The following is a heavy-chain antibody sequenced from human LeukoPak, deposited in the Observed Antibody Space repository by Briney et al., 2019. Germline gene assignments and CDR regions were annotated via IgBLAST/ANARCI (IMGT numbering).Heavy chain of an antibody. CDR2: IYYSGTT. CDR1: GGSISSSSYY. D-gene: IGHD3-16*02. J-gene: IGHJ3*02. V-gene: IGHV4-39*01. Sequence: PSETLSLTCTVSGGSISSSSYYWGWIRQPPGKGLEWIGSIYYSGTTYYNPSLKSRVTISVDTSKNQFSLKLSSVTAADTAVYYCARQDLLGLRLGELSLDAFDIWGQGTMVTVSS. CDR3: ARQDLLGLRLGELSLDAFDI.